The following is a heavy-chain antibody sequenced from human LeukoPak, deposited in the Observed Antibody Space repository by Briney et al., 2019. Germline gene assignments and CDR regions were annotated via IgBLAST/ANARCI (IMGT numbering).Heavy chain of an antibody. CDR3: ARDLKHYYDSSGSG. CDR1: GFTVSSNY. D-gene: IGHD3-22*01. Sequence: GGSLRLSCAASGFTVSSNYMSWVRQAPGKGLEWVSVIYSGGSTYYADSVKGRFTISRDNSKNTLYLQMNSLRAEDTAMYYCARDLKHYYDSSGSGWGQGTLVTVSS. CDR2: IYSGGST. J-gene: IGHJ4*02. V-gene: IGHV3-53*01.